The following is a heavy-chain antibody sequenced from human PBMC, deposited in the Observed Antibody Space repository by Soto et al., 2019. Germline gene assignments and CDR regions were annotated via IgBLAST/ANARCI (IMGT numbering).Heavy chain of an antibody. CDR1: GFPFSTYA. CDR2: VSYDGRQK. V-gene: IGHV3-30*03. Sequence: GGSLRLSCAAAGFPFSTYAMHWVRQAPGKGLEWVAVVSYDGRQKYHGDSVKGRFSISRDNSKNTLYLQMNGLRVEDSAVYYCARGWIQLWLFDYWGQGTLVTVSS. J-gene: IGHJ4*02. D-gene: IGHD5-18*01. CDR3: ARGWIQLWLFDY.